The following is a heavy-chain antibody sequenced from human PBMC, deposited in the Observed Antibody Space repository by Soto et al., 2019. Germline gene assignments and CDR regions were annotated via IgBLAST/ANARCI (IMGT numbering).Heavy chain of an antibody. D-gene: IGHD2-15*01. V-gene: IGHV4-39*01. CDR2: IDYNGVT. J-gene: IGHJ4*02. CDR1: AGSIYRSGYY. Sequence: SETLSLTCTVPAGSIYRSGYYWGWIPQPPGRGLGWIGNIDYNGVTYSNPSLKSRVTISSDTSKNQFSLKLTSVTAADTALYYCGKVLVGATGHTDSDSWGPGTLVTVSS. CDR3: GKVLVGATGHTDSDS.